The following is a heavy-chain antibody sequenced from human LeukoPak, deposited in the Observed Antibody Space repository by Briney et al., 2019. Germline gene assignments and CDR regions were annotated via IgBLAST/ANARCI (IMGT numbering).Heavy chain of an antibody. Sequence: GGSLRLSWAASGFTFSSYAMHWVRQAPGKGPEWVAVISYDGSNKYYADSVKGRFTISRDNSKNTLYLQMNSLRAEDTAVYYCARDEMATATFDYWGQGTLVTVSS. V-gene: IGHV3-30*04. CDR1: GFTFSSYA. J-gene: IGHJ4*02. CDR3: ARDEMATATFDY. D-gene: IGHD5-24*01. CDR2: ISYDGSNK.